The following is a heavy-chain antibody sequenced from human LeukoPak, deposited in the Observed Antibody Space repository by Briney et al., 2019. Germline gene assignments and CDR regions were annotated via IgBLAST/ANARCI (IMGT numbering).Heavy chain of an antibody. D-gene: IGHD3-9*01. Sequence: KSGGSLRLSCAASGFTFSNAWMSWVRQAPGKGLEWVGRIKSKTDGGTTDYAAPVKGRFTISRDDSKNTLYLQMNSLKTEDTAVYYCTTDPLILTGYYSGAFDIWGQGTMVTVSS. CDR2: IKSKTDGGTT. V-gene: IGHV3-15*01. J-gene: IGHJ3*02. CDR1: GFTFSNAW. CDR3: TTDPLILTGYYSGAFDI.